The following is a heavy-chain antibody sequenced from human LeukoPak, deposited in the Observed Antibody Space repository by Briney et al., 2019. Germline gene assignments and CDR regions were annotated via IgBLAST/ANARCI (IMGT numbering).Heavy chain of an antibody. CDR1: GGSISSSSYY. D-gene: IGHD1-1*01. CDR3: ARSNLNWFDS. Sequence: SETLSLTCTVSGGSISSSSYYWGWIRQPPGKGLEWIGSIYYSGTTYYNPSLESRVTISADMSKNQFSLKVTSVTAADTAVYYCARSNLNWFDSWGPGTLVSVSS. CDR2: IYYSGTT. V-gene: IGHV4-39*01. J-gene: IGHJ5*01.